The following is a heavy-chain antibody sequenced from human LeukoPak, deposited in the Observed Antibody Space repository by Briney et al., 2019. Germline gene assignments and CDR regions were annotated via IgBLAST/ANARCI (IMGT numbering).Heavy chain of an antibody. CDR3: ARILLPNDYSNYDAFDI. Sequence: ASVKVSCXASGYTFTGYYMHWVRLALGQGLEWMGWMNPNSGNTGYAQKFQGRVTITRNTSISTAYMELSSLRSEDTAVYYCARILLPNDYSNYDAFDIWGQGTMVTVSS. CDR1: GYTFTGYY. J-gene: IGHJ3*02. V-gene: IGHV1-8*03. D-gene: IGHD4-11*01. CDR2: MNPNSGNT.